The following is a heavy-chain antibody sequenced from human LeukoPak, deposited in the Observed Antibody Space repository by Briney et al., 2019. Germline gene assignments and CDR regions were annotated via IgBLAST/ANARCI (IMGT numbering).Heavy chain of an antibody. CDR2: IYYSGGT. CDR3: ARRHYDSSGYYHGDAFDI. Sequence: SETLSLTCTVSGGSISSSSYYWGWIRQPPGKGLEWIGSIYYSGGTYYNPSLKSRVTISVDTSKNQFSLKLSSVTAADTAVYYCARRHYDSSGYYHGDAFDIWGQGTMVTVSS. D-gene: IGHD3-22*01. J-gene: IGHJ3*02. CDR1: GGSISSSSYY. V-gene: IGHV4-39*01.